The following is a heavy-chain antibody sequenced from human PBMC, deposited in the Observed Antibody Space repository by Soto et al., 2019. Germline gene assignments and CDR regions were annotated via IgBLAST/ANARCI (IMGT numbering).Heavy chain of an antibody. V-gene: IGHV1-18*01. J-gene: IGHJ3*02. Sequence: ASVKVSCKASGYTFTSYGISWVRQAPGQGLEWMGWISAYNGNTNYAQKLQGRVNMSTVTSTSTAYKELVSLRSDDTAVDYCAVYVRRGGNCSGGSCRDDAFDIWGQGTMVTVSS. CDR2: ISAYNGNT. CDR1: GYTFTSYG. CDR3: AVYVRRGGNCSGGSCRDDAFDI. D-gene: IGHD2-15*01.